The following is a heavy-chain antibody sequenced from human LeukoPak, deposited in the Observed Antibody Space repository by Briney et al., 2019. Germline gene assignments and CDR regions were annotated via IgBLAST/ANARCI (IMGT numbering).Heavy chain of an antibody. V-gene: IGHV1-8*03. CDR1: GYTFTSYD. CDR3: ARAYCSSTSGWYYYYYMDV. Sequence: ASVKVSCTASGYTFTSYDINWVRQATGQGLEWMGWMNPNSGNTGYAQKFQGRVTITRNTSISTAYMELSSLRSEDTAVYYCARAYCSSTSGWYYYYYMDVWGKGTTVTVSS. CDR2: MNPNSGNT. D-gene: IGHD2-2*01. J-gene: IGHJ6*03.